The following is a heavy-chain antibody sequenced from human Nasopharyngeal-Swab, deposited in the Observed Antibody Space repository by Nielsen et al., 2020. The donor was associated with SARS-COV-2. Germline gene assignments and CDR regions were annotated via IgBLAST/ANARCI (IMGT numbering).Heavy chain of an antibody. J-gene: IGHJ3*02. Sequence: ASVKVSCKASGGTFSSYAISWVRQAPGQGLEWMGWINPNSGGTNYAQKFQGRVTMTRDTSISTAYMELSRLRSDDTAVYCCARVQLWLKAFDIWGQGTMVTVSS. CDR1: GGTFSSYA. D-gene: IGHD5-18*01. CDR2: INPNSGGT. V-gene: IGHV1-2*02. CDR3: ARVQLWLKAFDI.